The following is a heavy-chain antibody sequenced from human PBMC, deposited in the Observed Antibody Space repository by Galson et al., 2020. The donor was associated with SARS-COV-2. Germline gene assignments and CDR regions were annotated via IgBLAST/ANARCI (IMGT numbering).Heavy chain of an antibody. D-gene: IGHD4-17*01. J-gene: IGHJ6*02. V-gene: IGHV3-30*04. CDR3: ARDPRYGDYIGYYYYGMDV. Sequence: GESLKISCAASGFTFSTYAMHWVRQAPGKGLEWVAVITYDGPNKNYADSVKGRFTISRDNSKNTLDLLMNSLRADDTAVYYCARDPRYGDYIGYYYYGMDVWGQGTTVTVSS. CDR2: ITYDGPNK. CDR1: GFTFSTYA.